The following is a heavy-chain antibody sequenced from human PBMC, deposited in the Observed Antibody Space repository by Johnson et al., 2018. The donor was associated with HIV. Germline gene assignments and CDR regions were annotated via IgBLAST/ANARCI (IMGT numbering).Heavy chain of an antibody. CDR3: TIDPIFLGYWYHSSP. D-gene: IGHD3-22*01. V-gene: IGHV3-74*01. CDR1: GFTFSSYG. Sequence: VQLVESGGGVVQPGGSLRLSCAASGFTFSSYGMHWVRQAPGKGLVWVSRINSDGSSTRYADSVKGRFTVSRDNAKNKLYLQMNSLKTEDTAVYFCTIDPIFLGYWYHSSPWGQGTMVTVSS. J-gene: IGHJ3*01. CDR2: INSDGSST.